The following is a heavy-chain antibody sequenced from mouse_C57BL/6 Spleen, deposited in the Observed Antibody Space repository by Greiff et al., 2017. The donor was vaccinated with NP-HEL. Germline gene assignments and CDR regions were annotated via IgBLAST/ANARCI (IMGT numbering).Heavy chain of an antibody. CDR1: GYTFTSYW. Sequence: QVQLQQPGAELVKPGASVKLSCTASGYTFTSYWMHWVKQRPGQGLEWIGMISPSGGSTNYNEKFKSRATMAIDKSSSTAYMQLSSLTSEDSAVYYCAREAVYCVCSSCVWGTVATVTVAT. D-gene: IGHD1-3*01. CDR2: ISPSGGST. CDR3: AREAVYCVCSSCV. J-gene: IGHJ1*03. V-gene: IGHV1-64*01.